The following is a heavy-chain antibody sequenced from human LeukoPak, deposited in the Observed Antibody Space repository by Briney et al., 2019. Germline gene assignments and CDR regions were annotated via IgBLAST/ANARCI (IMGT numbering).Heavy chain of an antibody. D-gene: IGHD2-2*01. CDR3: AKPSAYHYYFDY. CDR2: ISGSGGST. CDR1: GGSFSGYY. Sequence: ETLSLTCAVYGGSFSGYYWSWVRQAPGKGLEWVSAISGSGGSTYYADSVKGRFTISRDNSKNTLYLQMNSLRAEDTAVYYCAKPSAYHYYFDYWGQGTLVTVSS. J-gene: IGHJ4*02. V-gene: IGHV3-23*01.